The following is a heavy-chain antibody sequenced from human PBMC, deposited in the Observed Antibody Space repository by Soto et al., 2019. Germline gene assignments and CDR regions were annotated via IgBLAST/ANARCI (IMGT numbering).Heavy chain of an antibody. J-gene: IGHJ3*01. CDR2: IYSSGKT. CDR3: ARERTYQMFGDDALDF. D-gene: IGHD2-2*01. CDR1: GGPLNNYN. V-gene: IGHV4-4*07. Sequence: SETLSLTCTVSGGPLNNYNWNWIRQSAGTGLEWIGRIYSSGKTYYNPSLKSRVTLSLDMLNNQISLKVTSVTAADTAMYYCARERTYQMFGDDALDFWGLGTMVTVSS.